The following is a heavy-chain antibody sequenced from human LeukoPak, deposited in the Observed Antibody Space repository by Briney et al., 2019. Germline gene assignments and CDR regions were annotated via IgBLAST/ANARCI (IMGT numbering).Heavy chain of an antibody. D-gene: IGHD3-22*01. J-gene: IGHJ1*01. CDR2: ISWNSGSI. V-gene: IGHV3-9*01. CDR1: GFTFDDYA. CDR3: AKNLCFGPFGYNYDSSGYYYGYFQH. Sequence: PGRSLRLSCAASGFTFDDYAMHWVRQAPGKGLEWVSGISWNSGSIGYADSVKGRFTISRDNANNSLYLQMNSLRTEDTALYYCAKNLCFGPFGYNYDSSGYYYGYFQHWGQGTLLTVSS.